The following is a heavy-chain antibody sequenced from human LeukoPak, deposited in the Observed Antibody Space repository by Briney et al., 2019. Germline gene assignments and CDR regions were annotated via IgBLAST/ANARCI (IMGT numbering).Heavy chain of an antibody. V-gene: IGHV3-30*18. CDR2: ISYDGSNK. J-gene: IGHJ6*02. D-gene: IGHD5-12*01. Sequence: GGSLRLSCAASGFTFSSYGMHWVRQAPGKGLEWVAVISYDGSNKYYADSVKGRFTISRDNSKNTLYLQMNSLRAEDTAVYYCAKSLRWLRLYYYYGMDVWGQGTTVTVSS. CDR1: GFTFSSYG. CDR3: AKSLRWLRLYYYYGMDV.